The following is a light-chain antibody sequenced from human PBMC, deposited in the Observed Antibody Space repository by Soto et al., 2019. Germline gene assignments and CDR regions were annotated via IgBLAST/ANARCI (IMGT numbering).Light chain of an antibody. V-gene: IGKV3-20*01. CDR3: QYYGSSPWT. CDR2: SAL. Sequence: EIVLTQSPGTLSLSPGERGTLSCRASQSVSSNYLAWYQQKPGQAPRLLIYSALSRATGIPDRFSGSGSGTDFPLTISRLEPEDFAVYYCQYYGSSPWTFGQGTKVEI. J-gene: IGKJ1*01. CDR1: QSVSSNY.